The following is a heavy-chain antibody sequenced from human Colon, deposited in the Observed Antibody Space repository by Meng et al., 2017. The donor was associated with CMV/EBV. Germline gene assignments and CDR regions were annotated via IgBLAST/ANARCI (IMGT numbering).Heavy chain of an antibody. V-gene: IGHV4-38-2*02. D-gene: IGHD3-3*01. CDR3: ASSTHTYYDFWSGYPRIGMDV. J-gene: IGHJ6*02. CDR2: IYHSGST. CDR1: GYSISSGYY. Sequence: SETLSLTCTVSGYSISSGYYWGWIRQPPGKGLEWIGSIYHSGSTYYNPSLKSRVTISVDTSKNQFSLKLSSVTAADTAVYYCASSTHTYYDFWSGYPRIGMDVWGQGTTVTVSS.